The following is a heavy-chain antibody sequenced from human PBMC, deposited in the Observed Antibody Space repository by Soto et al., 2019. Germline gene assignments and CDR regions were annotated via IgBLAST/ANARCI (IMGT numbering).Heavy chain of an antibody. J-gene: IGHJ4*02. V-gene: IGHV3-23*01. Sequence: EVQLLDSGGGLVQPGGSLRLSCAASGFTFSNYAMTWVRQGPGKGLEWVSGISGSGGRSYYADSVKGRFTISRDNSKSTLYLQMNSLRAEETAVYYGAKAYFVWSSEQPYYFDYWGQGTLVTVSS. CDR1: GFTFSNYA. D-gene: IGHD3-16*01. CDR2: ISGSGGRS. CDR3: AKAYFVWSSEQPYYFDY.